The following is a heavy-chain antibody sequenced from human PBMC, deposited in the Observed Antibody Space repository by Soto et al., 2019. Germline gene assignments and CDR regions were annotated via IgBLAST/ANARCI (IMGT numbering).Heavy chain of an antibody. D-gene: IGHD6-6*01. CDR3: ARGIAARPDYFDY. Sequence: GASVKVSCTASGGTFSSYAISWVRQAPGQGLEWMGGIIPIFGTANYAQKFQGRVTITADESTSTAYMELSSLRSEDTAVYYCARGIAARPDYFDYWGQGTLVTVSS. CDR2: IIPIFGTA. V-gene: IGHV1-69*13. J-gene: IGHJ4*02. CDR1: GGTFSSYA.